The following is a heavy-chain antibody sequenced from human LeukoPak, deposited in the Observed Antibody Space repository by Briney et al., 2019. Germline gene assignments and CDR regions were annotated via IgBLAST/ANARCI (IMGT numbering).Heavy chain of an antibody. V-gene: IGHV4-39*02. J-gene: IGHJ4*02. CDR1: GGSISSSSYY. D-gene: IGHD3-10*01. CDR2: IYYSGST. CDR3: ARDLYVSGSSSNY. Sequence: PSETLSLTCTVSGGSISSSSYYWGWIRQPPGQGLEWIGSIYYSGSTYYNPSLKSRVTISVDTSKNQFSLKLSSVTAADTAVYYCARDLYVSGSSSNYWGQGTLVTVSS.